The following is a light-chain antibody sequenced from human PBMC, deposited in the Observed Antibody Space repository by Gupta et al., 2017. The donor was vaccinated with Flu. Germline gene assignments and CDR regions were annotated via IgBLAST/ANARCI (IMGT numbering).Light chain of an antibody. Sequence: SPATLSLSPGERATLSCRASQSVSSYLAWYQQKPGQAPRLLIYDASNRATGIPARFSGSGSGTDFTLTISSLEPEDFEVYYCQQRSNWPGT. CDR1: QSVSSY. CDR3: QQRSNWPGT. V-gene: IGKV3-11*01. J-gene: IGKJ1*01. CDR2: DAS.